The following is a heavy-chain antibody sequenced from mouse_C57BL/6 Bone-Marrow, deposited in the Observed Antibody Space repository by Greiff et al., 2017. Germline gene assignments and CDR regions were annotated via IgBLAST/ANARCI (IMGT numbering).Heavy chain of an antibody. CDR1: GFSLTSYA. D-gene: IGHD2-4*01. V-gene: IGHV2-9-1*01. CDR2: IWTGGGT. CDR3: ARAIYNDYDGGGFDY. J-gene: IGHJ2*01. Sequence: VQLQESGPGLVAPSQSLSITCTVSGFSLTSYAISWVRQPPGKGLEWIGVIWTGGGTNYNSALKSRLSISKDNTKSQVFLKMNSLQTDDTARYYCARAIYNDYDGGGFDYWGRGTTLTVSS.